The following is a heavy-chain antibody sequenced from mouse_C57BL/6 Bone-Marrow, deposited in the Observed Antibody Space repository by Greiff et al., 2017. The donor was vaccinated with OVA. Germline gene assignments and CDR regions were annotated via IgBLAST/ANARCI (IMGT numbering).Heavy chain of an antibody. CDR2: IDPSDSYN. J-gene: IGHJ4*01. V-gene: IGHV1-50*01. CDR1: GYTFTSYW. D-gene: IGHD1-1*01. CDR3: ARGFYYGSSHYAMDY. Sequence: VQLQQPGAELVKPGASVKLSCKASGYTFTSYWMQWVKQRPGQGLEWIGEIDPSDSYNNYNQKFKGKATLTVDPSSSTAYMQLSSLTSEDSAVYYCARGFYYGSSHYAMDYWGQGTSVTVSS.